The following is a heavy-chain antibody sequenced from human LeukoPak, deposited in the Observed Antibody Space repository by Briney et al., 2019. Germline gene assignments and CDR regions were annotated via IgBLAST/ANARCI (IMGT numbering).Heavy chain of an antibody. V-gene: IGHV1-2*02. D-gene: IGHD3-3*01. Sequence: ASVKVSCKASGYTFTGYYMHWVRQAPGQGLEWMGWINPNSGGTNYAQKFQGRVTMTRDTSISTVYMELSSLRSEDTAVYYCARVYLGFSIFGVVDGAFDIWGQGTMVTVSS. CDR1: GYTFTGYY. CDR3: ARVYLGFSIFGVVDGAFDI. J-gene: IGHJ3*02. CDR2: INPNSGGT.